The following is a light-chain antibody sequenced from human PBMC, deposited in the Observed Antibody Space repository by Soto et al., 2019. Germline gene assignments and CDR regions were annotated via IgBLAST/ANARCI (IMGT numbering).Light chain of an antibody. CDR1: QGIGSY. V-gene: IGKV1-9*01. Sequence: DVQLTQSPSFLSTSVGDIVTITCRASQGIGSYLAWYQQKPGKAPKFLICLASTLQSGVPSRFSGSGSGTEFNLTITNLQPEDFATYYCQQLNSYPRTFGQGTKVDIK. CDR3: QQLNSYPRT. CDR2: LAS. J-gene: IGKJ1*01.